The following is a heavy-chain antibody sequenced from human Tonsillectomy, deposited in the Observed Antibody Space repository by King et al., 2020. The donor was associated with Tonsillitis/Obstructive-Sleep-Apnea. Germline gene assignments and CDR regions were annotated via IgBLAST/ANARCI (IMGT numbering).Heavy chain of an antibody. D-gene: IGHD3-3*01. V-gene: IGHV4-39*02. CDR3: AREPYYDFWSGYGT. J-gene: IGHJ1*01. CDR1: GGSISSSSYY. CDR2: IYYSGST. Sequence: QLQESCPGLVKPSETLSLTCTVSGGSISSSSYYWGWIRQPPGKGLEWIGSIYYSGSTYYNPSLKSRVTISVDTSKNQFSLKLSSVTAADTAVYYCAREPYYDFWSGYGTWGQGTLVTVSS.